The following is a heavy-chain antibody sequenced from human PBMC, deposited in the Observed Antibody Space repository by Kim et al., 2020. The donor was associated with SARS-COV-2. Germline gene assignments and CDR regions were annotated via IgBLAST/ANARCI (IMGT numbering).Heavy chain of an antibody. Sequence: GGSLRLSCAASGITFSSSGMHWVRQAPGKGLVWVAVIRCDGNSTYYADSVKGRFTISRDNSKKTLYLQMNSLRAEDTAVYYCARDAGGRWCQGRDLWGQGTLDTVPS. D-gene: IGHD2-8*02. CDR2: IRCDGNST. CDR3: ARDAGGRWCQGRDL. J-gene: IGHJ5*02. V-gene: IGHV3-33*01. CDR1: GITFSSSG.